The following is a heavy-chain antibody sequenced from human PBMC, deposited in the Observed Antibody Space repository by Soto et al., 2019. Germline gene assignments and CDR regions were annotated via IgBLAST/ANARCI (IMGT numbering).Heavy chain of an antibody. D-gene: IGHD1-1*01. CDR3: ARWNGRSDY. V-gene: IGHV3-11*01. CDR1: GFSFSGYY. Sequence: QVQLMESGGGLVKPGGSLRLSCAASGFSFSGYYMSWTRQAPGKGPEWISYISGSGSSVYYTDSVKGRFTISRDNTKNSLYLQMNSLRADDTGVYYCARWNGRSDYWGQGTLVTVSS. CDR2: ISGSGSSV. J-gene: IGHJ4*02.